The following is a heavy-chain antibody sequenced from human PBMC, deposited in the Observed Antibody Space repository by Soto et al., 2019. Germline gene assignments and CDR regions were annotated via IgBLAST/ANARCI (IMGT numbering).Heavy chain of an antibody. CDR1: GFTFSSYA. CDR2: ISYDGSNK. V-gene: IGHV3-30-3*01. J-gene: IGHJ4*02. CDR3: ARDRTCSSSSCHYFDY. D-gene: IGHD6-6*01. Sequence: GGSLRLSCAASGFTFSSYAMHWVRQAPGKGLEWVAVISYDGSNKYYADSVKGRFTISRDNSKNTLYLQMNSLRAEDTAVYYCARDRTCSSSSCHYFDYWGQGTLVTVSS.